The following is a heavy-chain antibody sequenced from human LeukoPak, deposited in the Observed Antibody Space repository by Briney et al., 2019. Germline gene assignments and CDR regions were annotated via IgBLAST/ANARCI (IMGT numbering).Heavy chain of an antibody. D-gene: IGHD5-12*01. CDR3: AKCSGRDGYNPYFDY. CDR1: GFTFSSYA. J-gene: IGHJ4*02. CDR2: ISGSGGST. V-gene: IGHV3-23*01. Sequence: PGGSLRLSCAASGFTFSSYAMSWVRQAPGKGLEWVSAISGSGGSTYYADSVKGRFTISRDNSKNTLYLQMNSLRAEDTAVYYCAKCSGRDGYNPYFDYWGQGTLVTVSS.